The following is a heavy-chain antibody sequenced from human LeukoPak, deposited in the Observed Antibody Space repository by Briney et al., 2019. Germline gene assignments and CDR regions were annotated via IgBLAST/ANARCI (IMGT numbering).Heavy chain of an antibody. J-gene: IGHJ4*02. Sequence: PSETLSLTCTISGGSFGSYHWNWIRQPAGKGLEWIGRIYASGTTLYDPSLSSRVTMSVDTSNNQFSLKLTSVTAADTAVYYCAGGGSGGATRFDYWGQGTLVTVSS. D-gene: IGHD1-26*01. CDR2: IYASGTT. CDR3: AGGGSGGATRFDY. CDR1: GGSFGSYH. V-gene: IGHV4-4*07.